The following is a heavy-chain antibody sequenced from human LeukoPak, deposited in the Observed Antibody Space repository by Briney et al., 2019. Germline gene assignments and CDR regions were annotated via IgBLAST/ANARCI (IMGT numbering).Heavy chain of an antibody. CDR1: GFKFSSSG. CDR2: IWFDGNYK. Sequence: PGRSLRLSCVASGFKFSSSGMHWVRQAPGKGLEWVSVIWFDGNYKYFADSVKGRFTISRDNSKTTVYLQMNSLTAEDTAVYYCAEDLGDGDSGALDYWGQGTLVTVSS. D-gene: IGHD3-10*01. CDR3: AEDLGDGDSGALDY. V-gene: IGHV3-33*06. J-gene: IGHJ4*02.